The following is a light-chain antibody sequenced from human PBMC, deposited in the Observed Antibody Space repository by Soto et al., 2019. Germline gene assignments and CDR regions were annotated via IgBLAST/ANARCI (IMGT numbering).Light chain of an antibody. CDR2: EVT. V-gene: IGLV2-14*01. CDR1: SSDVGGYDY. J-gene: IGLJ3*02. CDR3: TSYTRSTTVV. Sequence: QSVLTQPASVSGSPGQSITISCTGTSSDVGGYDYVSWYQQHPGVAPKLIIYEVTHRPSGVSNRFSGSKSGDTASLTISGLQAEDESNYYCTSYTRSTTVVFGGGTKVTVL.